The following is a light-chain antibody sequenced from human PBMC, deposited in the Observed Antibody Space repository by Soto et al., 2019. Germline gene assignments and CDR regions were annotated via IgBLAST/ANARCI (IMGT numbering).Light chain of an antibody. Sequence: QSVLTQPASVSGSAGQSITISCTGTSRDVGGYNYVSWYQQHPGKAPKLMIYDISNRPSGVSNRFSGSKSGNTASLTISGLQAEDEADYYCSAYTSSSTVMFGGGTKLTVL. CDR1: SRDVGGYNY. CDR2: DIS. J-gene: IGLJ3*02. CDR3: SAYTSSSTVM. V-gene: IGLV2-14*03.